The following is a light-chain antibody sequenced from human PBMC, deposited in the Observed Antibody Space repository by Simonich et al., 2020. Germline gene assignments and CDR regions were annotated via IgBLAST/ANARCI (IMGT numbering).Light chain of an antibody. Sequence: DIQMTQSPSSLSASVGDRVTITCQASQDISNYLNWYQQKPGKAPKLLLYDASNLETGVPSRFSGSGSGTDFTFTISSLQPEDIATYYCQQYNSYSRTFGQGTKVEIK. J-gene: IGKJ1*01. V-gene: IGKV1-33*01. CDR1: QDISNY. CDR3: QQYNSYSRT. CDR2: DAS.